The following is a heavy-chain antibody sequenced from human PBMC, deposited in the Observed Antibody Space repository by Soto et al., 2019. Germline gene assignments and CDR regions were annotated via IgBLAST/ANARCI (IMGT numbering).Heavy chain of an antibody. Sequence: KTSETLSLTCAVYGGSFSGYYWSWIRQPPGKGLEWIGEINHSGSTNYNPSLKSRVTISVDTSKNQFSLKLSSVTAADTAVYYCARGGYSSSKLSRRPYYYYGMDVWGQGTTVTVSS. CDR1: GGSFSGYY. CDR2: INHSGST. V-gene: IGHV4-34*01. J-gene: IGHJ6*02. CDR3: ARGGYSSSKLSRRPYYYYGMDV. D-gene: IGHD6-6*01.